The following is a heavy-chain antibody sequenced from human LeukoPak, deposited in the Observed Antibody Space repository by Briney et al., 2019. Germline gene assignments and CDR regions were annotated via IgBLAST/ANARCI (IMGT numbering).Heavy chain of an antibody. J-gene: IGHJ4*02. CDR3: ARDLIVGTTIRYYFDY. Sequence: GGTLRLSCAASGFTFSSYGMSWVRQAPGKGLEWVSYISDSSDTMYYADSVKGRFTISRDNAKNSLYLQMNSLRAEDTAVYYCARDLIVGTTIRYYFDYWGQGTLVTVSS. CDR2: ISDSSDTM. CDR1: GFTFSSYG. V-gene: IGHV3-48*01. D-gene: IGHD1-26*01.